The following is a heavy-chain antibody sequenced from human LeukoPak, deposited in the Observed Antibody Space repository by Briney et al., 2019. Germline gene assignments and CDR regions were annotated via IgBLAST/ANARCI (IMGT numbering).Heavy chain of an antibody. V-gene: IGHV4-4*07. Sequence: PSETLSLTCTVSGGSISSYYWSWIRQPAGKGLEWIGRIYTSGSTNYNPSLKSRVTMSVDTSKNQFSLKLSSVTAADTAVYYCARDLRPVGQQLVTDYWGQGTLVTVSS. CDR1: GGSISSYY. D-gene: IGHD6-13*01. CDR2: IYTSGST. J-gene: IGHJ4*02. CDR3: ARDLRPVGQQLVTDY.